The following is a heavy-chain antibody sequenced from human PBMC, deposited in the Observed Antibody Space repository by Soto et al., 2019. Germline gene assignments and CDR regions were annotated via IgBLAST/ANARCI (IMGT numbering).Heavy chain of an antibody. CDR3: APHTYCSSTSCYTHDAFDI. CDR1: GITFSTYA. J-gene: IGHJ3*02. V-gene: IGHV3-23*01. CDR2: ISGSGGST. Sequence: LRLSCAASGITFSTYAMSWVRQAPGKGLEWVSAISGSGGSTYYADSVKGRFTISRDKSKNTLYLQMNSLRAEDTALYYCAPHTYCSSTSCYTHDAFDIWGQGTMVTVS. D-gene: IGHD2-2*02.